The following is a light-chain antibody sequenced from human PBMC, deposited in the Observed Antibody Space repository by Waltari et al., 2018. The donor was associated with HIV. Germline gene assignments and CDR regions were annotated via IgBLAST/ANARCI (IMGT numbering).Light chain of an antibody. CDR3: QQYYNYPRT. Sequence: AIRMTQSPSSFSASTGARVTITCLASQDISSYLAWYQQKPGKAPKLLINAASTLQTGFPSRFNGSGSGTDFTLTISCLQSEDFATYYCQQYYNYPRTFGQGTRMEIK. V-gene: IGKV1-8*01. CDR2: AAS. J-gene: IGKJ1*01. CDR1: QDISSY.